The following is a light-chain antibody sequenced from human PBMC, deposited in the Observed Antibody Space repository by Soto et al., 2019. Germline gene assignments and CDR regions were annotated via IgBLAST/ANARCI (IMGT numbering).Light chain of an antibody. CDR2: GAS. J-gene: IGKJ5*01. CDR1: QSVSIN. CDR3: QQYNNWPPIT. V-gene: IGKV3-15*01. Sequence: RVLTQSPATLYVTPGEKAWSCCRVSQSVSINLAWYQQKPGQAPGLLIYGASTRATGIPARVSGSGSGTEFTLTISSLQSEDFAVYYCQQYNNWPPITFGQGTRLEIK.